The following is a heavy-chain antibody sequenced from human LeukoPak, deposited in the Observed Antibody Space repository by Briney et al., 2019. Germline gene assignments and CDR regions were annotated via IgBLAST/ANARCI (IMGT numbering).Heavy chain of an antibody. Sequence: ASVKVSCKASGYTFTGYDTNWVRQATGQGLEWMGWMNPSSGNTGYVQKFQGRVTMTRNTSISTAYMELSSLRSEDTAVYYCARGILSDDAFDIWGQGTMVTVSS. CDR3: ARGILSDDAFDI. CDR1: GYTFTGYD. V-gene: IGHV1-8*01. CDR2: MNPSSGNT. J-gene: IGHJ3*02.